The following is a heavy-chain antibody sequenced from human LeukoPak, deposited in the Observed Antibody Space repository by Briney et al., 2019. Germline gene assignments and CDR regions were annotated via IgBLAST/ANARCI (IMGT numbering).Heavy chain of an antibody. D-gene: IGHD3-22*01. V-gene: IGHV3-23*01. J-gene: IGHJ4*02. CDR1: GFTFDTYA. CDR3: AKRDYSDVSGYSPLFAN. CDR2: NRGNGVNK. Sequence: GGSLSLSCAASGFTFDTYAMSWPRQAPGGGLEWVYGNRGNGVNKYYADCVKGRFPVSRDNSQDTLWLQMNPLRAEDTAVYFCAKRDYSDVSGYSPLFANWGQGTPVTVSS.